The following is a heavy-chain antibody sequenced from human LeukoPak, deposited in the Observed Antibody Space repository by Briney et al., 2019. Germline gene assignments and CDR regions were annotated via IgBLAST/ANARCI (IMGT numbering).Heavy chain of an antibody. J-gene: IGHJ3*02. CDR3: ARDPTHIVLMVYGPLGDAFDI. V-gene: IGHV1-46*01. D-gene: IGHD2-8*01. Sequence: ASVKVSCKASGYTFTSYYMHWVRQAPGQGLEWMGIINPSGGSTSYAQKFQGRVTMTRDTSTSTVYMELSSLRSEDTAVYYCARDPTHIVLMVYGPLGDAFDIWGQGTMVTVSS. CDR1: GYTFTSYY. CDR2: INPSGGST.